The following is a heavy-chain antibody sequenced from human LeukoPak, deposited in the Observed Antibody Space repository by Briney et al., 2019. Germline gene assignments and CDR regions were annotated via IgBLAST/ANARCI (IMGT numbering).Heavy chain of an antibody. CDR2: ISPYNGNT. V-gene: IGHV1-18*01. CDR3: ARTDPYFYDSSDYNLSPNVKWLDP. CDR1: GYTFTTHG. Sequence: WASVKVSCKASGYTFTTHGVSWVRQAPGQGLEWMGWISPYNGNTNFAQRFQGRVTMTTDTPTTTAYMELRNLRSDDTAVYYCARTDPYFYDSSDYNLSPNVKWLDPWGQGTLVTVSS. J-gene: IGHJ5*02. D-gene: IGHD3-22*01.